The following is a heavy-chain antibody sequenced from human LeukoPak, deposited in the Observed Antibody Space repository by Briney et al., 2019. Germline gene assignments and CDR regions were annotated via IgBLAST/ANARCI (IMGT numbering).Heavy chain of an antibody. CDR3: ARDRPQVVGADNIDAFDI. V-gene: IGHV3-53*01. J-gene: IGHJ3*02. Sequence: GGSLRLSCAASGFTVSSNQMSWVRQAPGKGLEWASLIYSGGSTYYADSVKGRFTISRDSSKNTLYLQMSSLRVEDTAVYYCARDRPQVVGADNIDAFDIWGQGTMVTVSS. CDR2: IYSGGST. CDR1: GFTVSSNQ. D-gene: IGHD1-26*01.